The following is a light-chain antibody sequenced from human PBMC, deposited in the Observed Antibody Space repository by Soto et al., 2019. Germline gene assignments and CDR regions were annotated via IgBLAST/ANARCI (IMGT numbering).Light chain of an antibody. V-gene: IGLV3-1*01. Sequence: SYELTQPPSVSVSPGQTASITCSGDKLGDKYACWYQQKPGQSPVLVIYQDTKRPSGIPERISGSNSGNTATLTISGTQAVDEADYYCQAWDSSTPGVFGGGTKLTVL. J-gene: IGLJ2*01. CDR1: KLGDKY. CDR3: QAWDSSTPGV. CDR2: QDT.